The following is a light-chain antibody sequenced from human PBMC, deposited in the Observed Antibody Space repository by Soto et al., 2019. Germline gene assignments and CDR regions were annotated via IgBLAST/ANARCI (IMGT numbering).Light chain of an antibody. CDR1: SSDVGGYDS. CDR3: SSYTSASSPVL. J-gene: IGLJ2*01. Sequence: QSALTQPASVSGSPGQSITISCTGTSSDVGGYDSVSWFQHHPGKAPKLMISDVTNRPSGVSTRFLGSQTGNTASLTISGLQSEDEAVYYCSSYTSASSPVLFGGGTKLTVL. CDR2: DVT. V-gene: IGLV2-14*03.